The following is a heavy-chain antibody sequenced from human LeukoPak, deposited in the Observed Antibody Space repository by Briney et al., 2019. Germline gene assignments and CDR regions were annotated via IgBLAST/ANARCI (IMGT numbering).Heavy chain of an antibody. J-gene: IGHJ3*02. V-gene: IGHV1-2*02. CDR1: LYTFTGYY. CDR3: ASERETYNWNDEVSAFDI. CDR2: INPNSGGT. D-gene: IGHD1-1*01. Sequence: ASVKVSCKASLYTFTGYYMHCVREAPGQGVEWLGWINPNSGGTNHAQRFPGTVTTTRDTSISTAYMELSRLRSDDTDVYYCASERETYNWNDEVSAFDIWGQGTMVSVSS.